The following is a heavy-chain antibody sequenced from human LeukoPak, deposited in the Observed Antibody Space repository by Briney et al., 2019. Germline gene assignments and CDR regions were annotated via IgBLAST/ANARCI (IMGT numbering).Heavy chain of an antibody. D-gene: IGHD3-22*01. CDR2: ITGSSSFI. CDR1: GFTFSTYS. Sequence: GGSLRLSCAASGFTFSTYSMNWVRQAPGKGLESVSSITGSSSFIYYADSVKGRFTISRDNAKNSLHLQMNSLRAEDTAVYYCARNYDSSGYGYNWFDPWGQGTLVTVSS. J-gene: IGHJ5*02. CDR3: ARNYDSSGYGYNWFDP. V-gene: IGHV3-21*01.